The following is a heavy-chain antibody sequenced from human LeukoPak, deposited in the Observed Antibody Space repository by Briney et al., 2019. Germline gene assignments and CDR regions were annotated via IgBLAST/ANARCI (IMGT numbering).Heavy chain of an antibody. CDR3: AREGIGGWPAYYYYYYMDV. Sequence: PSETLSLTCAVYGGSFSGYYWSWIRQPPGKGLEWIGDINHSGSTNYNPSLKSRVTISVDKSKNQFSLKLSSVTAADTAVYYCAREGIGGWPAYYYYYYMDVWGKGTTVTVSS. J-gene: IGHJ6*03. V-gene: IGHV4-34*01. CDR1: GGSFSGYY. CDR2: INHSGST. D-gene: IGHD6-19*01.